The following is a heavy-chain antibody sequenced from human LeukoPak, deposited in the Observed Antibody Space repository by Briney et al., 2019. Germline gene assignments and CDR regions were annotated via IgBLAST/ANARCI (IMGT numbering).Heavy chain of an antibody. Sequence: SETLSLTCTVSGGSINTYYWSWIRQPPGQGLEWIGYIYHRGNTNYNPSLKSRVTISLDTSKNQFSLKLSSVTAADTAVYFCARLTGYYYDTSGYSHTFDYWGQGTLVTVSS. J-gene: IGHJ4*02. CDR3: ARLTGYYYDTSGYSHTFDY. CDR1: GGSINTYY. CDR2: IYHRGNT. V-gene: IGHV4-59*08. D-gene: IGHD3-22*01.